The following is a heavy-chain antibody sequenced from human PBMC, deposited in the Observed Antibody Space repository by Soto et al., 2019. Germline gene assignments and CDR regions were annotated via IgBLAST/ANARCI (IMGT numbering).Heavy chain of an antibody. V-gene: IGHV4-31*03. J-gene: IGHJ4*02. CDR1: GGSXXXXXXX. Sequence: QVQLQESGPGLVKPSQTLSLTCTVSGGSXXXXXXXXXXXXXHPGKGLEWIGYIYYSGSTYYNPSFKSRVTISVDTSKNXFSLXXXXXXXXXXXXXXXXXXXXXXXXXXEWGQGTLVTVSS. CDR2: IYYSGST. CDR3: XXXXXXXXXXXXE.